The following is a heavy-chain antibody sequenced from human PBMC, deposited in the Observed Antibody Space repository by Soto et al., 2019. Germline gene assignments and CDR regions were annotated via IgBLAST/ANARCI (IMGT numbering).Heavy chain of an antibody. CDR3: ARGRYCSSTSCYGYYFDF. Sequence: SVKVSCKASGGTFSSYAISWVRQAPGQGLEWMGGIIPIFGTANYAQKFQGRVTITADESTSTAYMELSSLRSEDTAVYYCARGRYCSSTSCYGYYFDFWGPGTLVTVSS. CDR2: IIPIFGTA. D-gene: IGHD2-2*01. CDR1: GGTFSSYA. J-gene: IGHJ4*02. V-gene: IGHV1-69*13.